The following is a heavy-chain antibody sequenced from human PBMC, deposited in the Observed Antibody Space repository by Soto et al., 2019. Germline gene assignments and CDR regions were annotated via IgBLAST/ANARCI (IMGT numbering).Heavy chain of an antibody. CDR1: GFTFNNYA. D-gene: IGHD3-10*01. J-gene: IGHJ4*02. CDR2: ISGGGDTT. V-gene: IGHV3-23*01. Sequence: EVQLLESGGGLVQPGGSLRLSCAASGFTFNNYAMTWVRQAPGKGLEWVSAISGGGDTTSYADSVKARFTVSRDGSKNTLYLQMSSLRAEDRPLYYCAKGRGGSGSLTPRVDFWGQGTLVTVSS. CDR3: AKGRGGSGSLTPRVDF.